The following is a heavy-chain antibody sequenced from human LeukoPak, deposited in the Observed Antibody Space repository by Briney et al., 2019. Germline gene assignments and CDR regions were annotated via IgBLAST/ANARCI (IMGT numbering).Heavy chain of an antibody. Sequence: GGSLRLSCAASGFTFSGSATHWVRQASGKGLEWVGRIRSKANSYATAYAASVKGRFTISRDDSKNTAYLQMNSLKTEDTAVYYCTRLPIAVAGLSHSGGYFDYWGQGTLVTVSS. CDR1: GFTFSGSA. CDR3: TRLPIAVAGLSHSGGYFDY. CDR2: IRSKANSYAT. V-gene: IGHV3-73*01. D-gene: IGHD6-19*01. J-gene: IGHJ4*02.